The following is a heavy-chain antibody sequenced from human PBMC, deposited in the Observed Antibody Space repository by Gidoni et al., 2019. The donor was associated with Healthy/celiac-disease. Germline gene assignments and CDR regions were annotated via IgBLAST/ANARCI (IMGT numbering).Heavy chain of an antibody. V-gene: IGHV3-33*01. CDR3: ARDSIAAGLDY. J-gene: IGHJ4*02. D-gene: IGHD6-13*01. CDR2: IWYDGRNK. Sequence: QVQLVESGVGVVQPGRSLRLSCAASGFTFSSYGMPWVRQAPGKGLEWVAVIWYDGRNKYYADSVKGRFTISRDNSKNTLYLQMNSLRAEDTAVYYCARDSIAAGLDYWGQGTLVTVSS. CDR1: GFTFSSYG.